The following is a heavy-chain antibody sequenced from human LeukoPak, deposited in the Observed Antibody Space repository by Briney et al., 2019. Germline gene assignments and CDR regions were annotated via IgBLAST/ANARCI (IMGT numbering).Heavy chain of an antibody. CDR1: GCTFSSYW. V-gene: IGHV3-7*01. Sequence: GGSLRLSCAASGCTFSSYWMSWVRQAPGKGREWVANIKQDGSEKYYVDSVKVRFAMSRDNSKNTVFLDMNNLRTEDTAVYYCARAQISIISSGQYLDVWGQGTLVTVSS. CDR2: IKQDGSEK. D-gene: IGHD3-9*01. J-gene: IGHJ3*01. CDR3: ARAQISIISSGQYLDV.